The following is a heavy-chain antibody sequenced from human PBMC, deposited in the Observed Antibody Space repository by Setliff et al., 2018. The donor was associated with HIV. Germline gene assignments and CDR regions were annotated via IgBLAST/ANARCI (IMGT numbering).Heavy chain of an antibody. J-gene: IGHJ4*02. D-gene: IGHD6-19*01. V-gene: IGHV3-30*02. CDR1: GFTFRSYG. Sequence: PGGSLRLSCAASGFTFRSYGMHWVRQAPGKGLEWVAFIRYDGSNKYYADSVKGRFTISRDNSKNTLYLQMNSLRAEDTAVYYCAKDLSSGWYPYFDYWGQGTLVTVSS. CDR2: IRYDGSNK. CDR3: AKDLSSGWYPYFDY.